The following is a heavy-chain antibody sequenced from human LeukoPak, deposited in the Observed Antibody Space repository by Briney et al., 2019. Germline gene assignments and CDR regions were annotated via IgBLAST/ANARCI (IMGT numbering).Heavy chain of an antibody. CDR2: INPNSGGT. D-gene: IGHD3-3*01. CDR3: ARVAIFGVDLYYLDV. V-gene: IGHV1-2*02. Sequence: ASVKVSRQASGYTFPPYYLHWVRQAPGQGLAWVGWINPNSGGTNYAKNFQGRLTMTRDMSISTAYMEVSRLRSDDTAVYYCARVAIFGVDLYYLDVWGKGTTVTVSS. CDR1: GYTFPPYY. J-gene: IGHJ6*03.